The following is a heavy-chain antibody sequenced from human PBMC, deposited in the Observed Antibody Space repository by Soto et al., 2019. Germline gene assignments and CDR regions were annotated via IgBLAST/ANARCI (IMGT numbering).Heavy chain of an antibody. CDR2: IYYRGSD. D-gene: IGHD2-2*02. CDR1: GGSITSYY. V-gene: IGHV4-59*01. J-gene: IGHJ4*01. CDR3: ARTTYTTSNYFDY. Sequence: SETLSLTCTVSGGSITSYYWSWIRQPPGKGLEWIAYIYYRGSDTYNPSLESRVTMSVDTSKNQFSLNLSSVTAADTAVYYCARTTYTTSNYFDYWGHGTLVTVSS.